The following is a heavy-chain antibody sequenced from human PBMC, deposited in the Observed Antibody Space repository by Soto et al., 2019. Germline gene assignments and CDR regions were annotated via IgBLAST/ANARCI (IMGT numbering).Heavy chain of an antibody. CDR1: GFTFSSYS. J-gene: IGHJ6*02. Sequence: EVQLVESGGGLVKPGGSLRLSCAASGFTFSSYSMNWVRQAPGKGLEWVSSISSSSSYIYYADSVKGRFTISRDNAKNSLYLQMNSLRAEDTAVYYCARDIHCISTSCRYGMDVWGQGTTVTVSS. V-gene: IGHV3-21*01. CDR2: ISSSSSYI. CDR3: ARDIHCISTSCRYGMDV. D-gene: IGHD2-2*01.